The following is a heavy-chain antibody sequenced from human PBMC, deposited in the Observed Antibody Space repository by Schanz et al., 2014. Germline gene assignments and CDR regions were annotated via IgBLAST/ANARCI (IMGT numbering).Heavy chain of an antibody. D-gene: IGHD3-10*01. CDR2: INSAGTT. CDR1: GFSVSNTY. Sequence: EVQLEESGGGLVQPGGSLRLSCAVSGFSVSNTYMHWVRQPPGKGLEWVSVINSAGTTYYADSVKGRFTFSRDSSKNTVYLQMDSLRADDTSVYYCARGRGYIIGQWGQGTLVTVSS. CDR3: ARGRGYIIGQ. V-gene: IGHV3-66*01. J-gene: IGHJ4*02.